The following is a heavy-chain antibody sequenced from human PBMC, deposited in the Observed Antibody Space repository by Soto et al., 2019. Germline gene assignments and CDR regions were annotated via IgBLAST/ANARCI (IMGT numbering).Heavy chain of an antibody. CDR2: INAGNGNT. Sequence: ASVKGSCKASGYTFTSYAMHWVRQAPGQRLEWMGWINAGNGNTKYSQKFQGRVTITRDTSASTAYMELSSLRSEDTAVHYCARDGVTVVLAYWGQGTLVTVSS. V-gene: IGHV1-3*01. CDR3: ARDGVTVVLAY. CDR1: GYTFTSYA. D-gene: IGHD3-10*01. J-gene: IGHJ4*02.